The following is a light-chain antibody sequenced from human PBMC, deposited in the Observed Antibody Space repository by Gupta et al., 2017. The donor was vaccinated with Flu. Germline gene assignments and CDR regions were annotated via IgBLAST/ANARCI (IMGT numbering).Light chain of an antibody. J-gene: IGKJ2*03. CDR1: QSVSSY. CDR2: DAS. V-gene: IGKV3-11*01. Sequence: EIVLTQSPATLSLSPGERATLSCRASQSVSSYLAWYQQKPGQAPRLLIYDASNRATGIPARFSGSGSGTDFTLTISSLEPEDFAVYYCQQRSNWPPVGFDQGTKLEIK. CDR3: QQRSNWPPVG.